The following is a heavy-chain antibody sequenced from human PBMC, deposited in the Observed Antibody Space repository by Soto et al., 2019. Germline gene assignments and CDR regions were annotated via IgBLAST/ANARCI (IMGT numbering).Heavy chain of an antibody. CDR1: CCSIMSYY. Sequence: ASETLCLTCTVSCCSIMSYYWSWVRQPPGKGLEWIGYIYYSGSTNYNPPLKSRVTISVDTSKNQFSLKLSSVTAADTAVYYCARHEYNRQWLVLWFDPWGQGTLVSVSS. CDR2: IYYSGST. D-gene: IGHD6-19*01. V-gene: IGHV4-59*08. CDR3: ARHEYNRQWLVLWFDP. J-gene: IGHJ5*02.